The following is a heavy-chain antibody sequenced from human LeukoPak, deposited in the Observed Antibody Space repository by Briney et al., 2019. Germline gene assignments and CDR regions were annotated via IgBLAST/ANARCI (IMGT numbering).Heavy chain of an antibody. CDR2: ISGSGSST. CDR1: GFTFSSYA. Sequence: GGSLRLSCAASGFTFSSYAMSWVRQAPGKGLEWVSAISGSGSSTYYADSVKGRFTISRDNSKNTLYLQMNSLRAEDTAVYYCAKGAEQLWLLSSAFDIWGQGTMVTVSS. D-gene: IGHD5-18*01. V-gene: IGHV3-23*01. J-gene: IGHJ3*02. CDR3: AKGAEQLWLLSSAFDI.